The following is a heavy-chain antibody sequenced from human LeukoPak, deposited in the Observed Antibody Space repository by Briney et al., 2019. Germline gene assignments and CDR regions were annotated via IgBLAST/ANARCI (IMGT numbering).Heavy chain of an antibody. D-gene: IGHD3-22*01. Sequence: SETLSLTCTVSGGSISSNSYYWSWIRQPPGKGLEWIGYIYYSGSTNYNPSLKSRVTISVDTSKNQFSLKLSSVTAADTAVYYCARSVPPQPYYYDSSGYTFDDWGQGTLVTVSS. CDR3: ARSVPPQPYYYDSSGYTFDD. J-gene: IGHJ4*02. CDR2: IYYSGST. CDR1: GGSISSNSYY. V-gene: IGHV4-61*01.